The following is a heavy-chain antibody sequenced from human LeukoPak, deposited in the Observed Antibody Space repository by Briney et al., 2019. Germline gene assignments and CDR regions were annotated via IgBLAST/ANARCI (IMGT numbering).Heavy chain of an antibody. CDR2: ISHSGST. V-gene: IGHV4-34*01. D-gene: IGHD3-22*01. CDR1: GGSFSGYY. CDR3: ARAKSTMIVVVRPGVAFDI. J-gene: IGHJ3*02. Sequence: SETLSLTCAVHGGSFSGYYWSWIRQPPGKGLEWIGEISHSGSTNYNPSLKSRVTISVDTSKNQFSLKLSSVTAADTAVYYCARAKSTMIVVVRPGVAFDIWGQGTMVTVSS.